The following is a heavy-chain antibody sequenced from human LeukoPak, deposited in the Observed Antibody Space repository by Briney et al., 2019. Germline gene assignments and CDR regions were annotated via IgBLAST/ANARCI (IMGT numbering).Heavy chain of an antibody. J-gene: IGHJ4*02. D-gene: IGHD1-1*01. CDR2: INPNSGGT. CDR1: GYTFTSNY. CDR3: ARDGRGGWNDVDY. Sequence: ASVKVSCKAFGYTFTSNYMHWVRQAPGQGLEWMGWINPNSGGTNYAQKFQGRVTMTRDTSISTAYMELSRLRSDDTAVYYCARDGRGGWNDVDYWGQGTLVTVSS. V-gene: IGHV1-2*02.